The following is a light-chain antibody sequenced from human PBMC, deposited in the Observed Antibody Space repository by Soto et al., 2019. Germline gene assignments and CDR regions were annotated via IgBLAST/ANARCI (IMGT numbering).Light chain of an antibody. CDR2: GVS. V-gene: IGKV3-20*01. Sequence: EIVLTQSPATLSLSPGERATLSCRASQRVSSSSLAWYQHKPGQSPRLLIFGVSSRATDIPDRFSGSGSGTDFTLTINRLEPEDSAVYFCQQYSISPTFGQGTKVDIK. CDR1: QRVSSSS. J-gene: IGKJ1*01. CDR3: QQYSISPT.